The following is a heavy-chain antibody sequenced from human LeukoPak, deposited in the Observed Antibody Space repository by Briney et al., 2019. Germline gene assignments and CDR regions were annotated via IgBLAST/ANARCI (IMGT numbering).Heavy chain of an antibody. CDR3: ARFGYVAAVDV. D-gene: IGHD2-15*01. CDR2: INPAGSET. Sequence: QAGGSLRLSCAASGFSFSAYWMTWVRQAPGTGLEWVANINPAGSETYYVDPVKGRFSISRDNAKNSVYLQMNSLRAEDTAVYHCARFGYVAAVDVWGQGTPVTVSS. V-gene: IGHV3-7*01. CDR1: GFSFSAYW. J-gene: IGHJ4*02.